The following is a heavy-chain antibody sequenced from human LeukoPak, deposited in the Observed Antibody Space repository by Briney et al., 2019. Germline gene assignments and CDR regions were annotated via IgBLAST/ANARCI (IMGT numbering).Heavy chain of an antibody. CDR1: GFTVSSKY. CDR3: ARSRGSSSLGYYYGMDV. V-gene: IGHV3-53*05. Sequence: GRSLRLSCAASGFTVSSKYMSWVRQAPGKGLEWVSVIYSGGSTYYADSVKGRFTISRDNSKNTLYLQMNSLRAEDTAVYYCARSRGSSSLGYYYGMDVWGQGTTVTVSS. D-gene: IGHD6-6*01. CDR2: IYSGGST. J-gene: IGHJ6*02.